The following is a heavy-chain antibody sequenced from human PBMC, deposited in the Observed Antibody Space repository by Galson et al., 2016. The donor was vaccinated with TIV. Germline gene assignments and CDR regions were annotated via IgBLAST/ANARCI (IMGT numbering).Heavy chain of an antibody. V-gene: IGHV3-23*01. J-gene: IGHJ1*01. D-gene: IGHD3-10*01. Sequence: CISNINAGGDLTNYADSVKGRFTMSRDNSKDTLYLDMNTLRADDTAIYYCARDALEWTVRGQLVNWGQGTLVTVSS. CDR2: INAGGDLT. CDR3: ARDALEWTVRGQLVN.